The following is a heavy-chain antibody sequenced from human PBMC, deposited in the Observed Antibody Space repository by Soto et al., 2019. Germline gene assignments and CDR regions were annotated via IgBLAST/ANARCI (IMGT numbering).Heavy chain of an antibody. D-gene: IGHD2-21*02. J-gene: IGHJ3*01. V-gene: IGHV3-23*01. Sequence: EVQLLESGGGLVQPGGSLRLSCAASGFTFGNYGMNWVRQAPGKGLEWVSGISGGGGSTYYADSVKGRFTISRDPSKNTVFLEMNSLGAEDTAVYYCAKGFIVVVTVLRPDDAFDVWGQGTLVTVSS. CDR1: GFTFGNYG. CDR3: AKGFIVVVTVLRPDDAFDV. CDR2: ISGGGGST.